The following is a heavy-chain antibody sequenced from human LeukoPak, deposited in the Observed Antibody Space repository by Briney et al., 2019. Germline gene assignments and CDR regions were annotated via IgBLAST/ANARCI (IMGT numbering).Heavy chain of an antibody. CDR1: GGSISTYS. Sequence: SETLSLICTVSGGSISTYSWTWIRQTPEKGLEWLGYIYSTGTTTYNPSLKSRVTLSIDTSKSHFSLNLSSVTTADSAVYFCARRMAAAGDTWFDYWGQGTLVTVSS. CDR2: IYSTGTT. J-gene: IGHJ5*01. CDR3: ARRMAAAGDTWFDY. V-gene: IGHV4-59*01. D-gene: IGHD6-25*01.